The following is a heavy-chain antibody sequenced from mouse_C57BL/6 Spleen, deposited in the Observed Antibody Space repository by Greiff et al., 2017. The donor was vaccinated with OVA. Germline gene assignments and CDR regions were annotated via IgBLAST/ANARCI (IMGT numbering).Heavy chain of an antibody. J-gene: IGHJ2*01. D-gene: IGHD1-1*01. CDR1: GYAFSSSW. Sequence: QVQLQQSGPELVKPGASVKISCKASGYAFSSSWMNWVKQRPGKGLEWIGRIYPGDGDTNYNGKFKGKATLTADKSSSTAYMQLSSLTSEDSAVYFCARADSYGSSYKYFDYWGQGTTLTVSS. CDR3: ARADSYGSSYKYFDY. CDR2: IYPGDGDT. V-gene: IGHV1-82*01.